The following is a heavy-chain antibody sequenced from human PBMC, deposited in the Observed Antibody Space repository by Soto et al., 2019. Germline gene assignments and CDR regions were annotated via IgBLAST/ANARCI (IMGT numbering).Heavy chain of an antibody. CDR2: INPNSGGT. CDR1: GYTFTGYY. Sequence: GASVKVSCKASGYTFTGYYMHWVRQAPGQGLEWMGWINPNSGGTNYAQKFQGRVAITRDTSTATAYIELTGLTSEDTAVYFCSADRPDIGVGWWVWGQGTTVTVSS. J-gene: IGHJ6*02. D-gene: IGHD2-15*01. V-gene: IGHV1-2*02. CDR3: SADRPDIGVGWWV.